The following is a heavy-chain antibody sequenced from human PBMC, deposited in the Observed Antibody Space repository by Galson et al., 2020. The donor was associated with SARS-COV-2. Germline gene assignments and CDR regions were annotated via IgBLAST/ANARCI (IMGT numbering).Heavy chain of an antibody. CDR2: MYYSGSA. V-gene: IGHV4-59*01. D-gene: IGHD6-19*01. Sequence: SETLSLTCSVSGGSISNYYWSWIRQSPGKGLEWIGYMYYSGSANYNPSLKSRVTITVDTSKNQFSLNLSSVTAADTAVYYCAHSSGWSRGFFDYWGQGTLVTVSS. CDR1: GGSISNYY. J-gene: IGHJ4*02. CDR3: AHSSGWSRGFFDY.